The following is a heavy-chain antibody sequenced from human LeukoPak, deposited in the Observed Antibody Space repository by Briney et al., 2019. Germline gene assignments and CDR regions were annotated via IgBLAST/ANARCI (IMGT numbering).Heavy chain of an antibody. D-gene: IGHD1-7*01. CDR2: IYYSGST. CDR1: GGSISSGDYY. J-gene: IGHJ3*02. CDR3: ARTGTMPDAFDI. Sequence: SETLSLTCTVSGGSISSGDYYWSWIRQPPGKGLEWIGYIYYSGSTYYNPSLKSRVTISVDTSKNQFSLKLSSVTAADTAVYYCARTGTMPDAFDIWGQGTMVTVSS. V-gene: IGHV4-30-4*08.